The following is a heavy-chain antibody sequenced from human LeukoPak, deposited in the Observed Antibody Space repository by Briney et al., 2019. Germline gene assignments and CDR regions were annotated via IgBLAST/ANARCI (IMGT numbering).Heavy chain of an antibody. D-gene: IGHD5-12*01. CDR3: ARELDVVTTTQCFFDY. Sequence: GGSLRLSCAASGFTVSTNYMAWVRQAPGKGLEWVSVMYSGGSTYYADSVKGRFTLSRDNSKNTLYLQMNSLRAEDTAVYYCARELDVVTTTQCFFDYWGQGTLVTVSS. V-gene: IGHV3-66*01. CDR2: MYSGGST. CDR1: GFTVSTNY. J-gene: IGHJ4*02.